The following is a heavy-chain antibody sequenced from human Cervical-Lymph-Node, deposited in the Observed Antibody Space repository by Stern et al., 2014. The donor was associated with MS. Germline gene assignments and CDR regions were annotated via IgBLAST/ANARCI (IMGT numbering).Heavy chain of an antibody. Sequence: EVQLLESGGGVIQPGGSLRLSCTASGFTVSRDYMTWVRQAPGKGLEWVSLITNVGSTFYTDSVNGRFTISRDDSKNPVYLHMTSLRAEDTAMYYCARDTSSPERSDWWGQGTLVTVSS. J-gene: IGHJ4*02. CDR3: ARDTSSPERSDW. CDR1: GFTVSRDY. V-gene: IGHV3-53*01. CDR2: ITNVGST. D-gene: IGHD1-1*01.